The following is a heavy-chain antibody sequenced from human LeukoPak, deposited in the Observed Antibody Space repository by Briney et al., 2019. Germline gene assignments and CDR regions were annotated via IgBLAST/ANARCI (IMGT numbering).Heavy chain of an antibody. CDR2: IYYSGST. D-gene: IGHD6-6*01. J-gene: IGHJ4*02. V-gene: IGHV4-39*01. Sequence: SETLSLTRTVSGGSIRSPGYYWGWIRQPPGKGLEWIGSIYYSGSTYYNPSLKSRVTISVDTSKNQFSLKLSSVTAADTAVYYCARGAARPFDYWGQGTLVTVSS. CDR3: ARGAARPFDY. CDR1: GGSIRSPGYY.